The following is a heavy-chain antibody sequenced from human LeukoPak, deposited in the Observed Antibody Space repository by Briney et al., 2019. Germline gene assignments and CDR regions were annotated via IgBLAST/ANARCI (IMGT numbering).Heavy chain of an antibody. J-gene: IGHJ6*03. CDR3: TRQHYYYYYMDV. CDR1: RYTFTGYY. CDR2: INPNSGGT. Sequence: ASVKVSCKASRYTFTGYYMHWVRQAPGQGLEWMGWINPNSGGTNYAQKFQGRVTMTRDTSISTAYMELSRPRSDDTAVYYCTRQHYYYYYMDVWGKGTTVTISS. V-gene: IGHV1-2*02.